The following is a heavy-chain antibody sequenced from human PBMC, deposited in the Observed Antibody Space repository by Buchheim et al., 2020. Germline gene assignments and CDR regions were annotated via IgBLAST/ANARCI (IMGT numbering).Heavy chain of an antibody. D-gene: IGHD3-3*01. CDR1: GYTFTGYY. V-gene: IGHV1-2*02. CDR2: INPNSGGT. Sequence: QVQLVQSGAEVKKPEASVKVSCKASGYTFTGYYMHWVRQAPGQGLEWMGWINPNSGGTNYAQTFKGRVXMTRDTSISTAYMELSRLRSDDTAVYYCAGPEGDFWSGYNDLDVWGQGTT. J-gene: IGHJ6*02. CDR3: AGPEGDFWSGYNDLDV.